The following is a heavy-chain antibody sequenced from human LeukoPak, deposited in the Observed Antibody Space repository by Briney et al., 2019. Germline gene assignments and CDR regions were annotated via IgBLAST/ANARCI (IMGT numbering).Heavy chain of an antibody. Sequence: LPGGSLRLSCAASGFTFSSYAMSWVRQAPGKGLEWVSAITGSGGSTYYADSVKGRFAISRDNSKNTLYLQLNSLRAEDTAVYYCAKDPSYYDSTYWGQGTLDTVSS. V-gene: IGHV3-23*01. J-gene: IGHJ4*02. CDR3: AKDPSYYDSTY. CDR2: ITGSGGST. D-gene: IGHD3-22*01. CDR1: GFTFSSYA.